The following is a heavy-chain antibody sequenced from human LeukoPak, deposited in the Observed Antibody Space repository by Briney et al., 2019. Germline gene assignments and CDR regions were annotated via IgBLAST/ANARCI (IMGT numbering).Heavy chain of an antibody. CDR3: ARGAKGDLYDY. CDR2: ISSNGDST. D-gene: IGHD2-21*01. CDR1: GFTFSSYA. V-gene: IGHV3-64*01. Sequence: PGGSLRLSRAASGFTFSSYAMHWVRQAPGKGLEYVSAISSNGDSTYYANSVKGRFTISRDNSKNTLYLQMGSLRAEDMAVYYCARGAKGDLYDYWGQGTLVTVSS. J-gene: IGHJ4*02.